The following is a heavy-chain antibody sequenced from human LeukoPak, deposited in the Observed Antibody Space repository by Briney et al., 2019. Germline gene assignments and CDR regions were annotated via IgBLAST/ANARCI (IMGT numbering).Heavy chain of an antibody. D-gene: IGHD2-21*01. CDR2: ISSSSSYI. Sequence: PGGSLRLSGAASGFTFSSYSMNWVRQTPGKGLEWVSSISSSSSYIYYADSVKGRFTISRDNAKNSLYLQMNSLRAEDTAVYYCARDRGVCGADCYEVIGYWGQGTLVTVSS. J-gene: IGHJ4*02. V-gene: IGHV3-21*01. CDR3: ARDRGVCGADCYEVIGY. CDR1: GFTFSSYS.